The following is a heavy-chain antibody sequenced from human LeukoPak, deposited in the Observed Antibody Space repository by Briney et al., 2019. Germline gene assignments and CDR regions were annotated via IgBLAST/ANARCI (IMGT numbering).Heavy chain of an antibody. V-gene: IGHV3-74*01. CDR2: INSDGSST. J-gene: IGHJ4*02. D-gene: IGHD5-18*01. CDR1: GFTFSSYW. Sequence: PGGSLRLSCAASGFTFSSYWMHWVRQAPGKGLVWVSRINSDGSSTSYADSVKGRFTISRDNATNTLYLQMNSLRAEDTAVYYCARISGYSNGGDDYWGQGTLVTVSS. CDR3: ARISGYSNGGDDY.